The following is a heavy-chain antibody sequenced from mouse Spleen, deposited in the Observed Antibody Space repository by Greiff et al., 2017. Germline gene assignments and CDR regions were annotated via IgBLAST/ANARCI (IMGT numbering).Heavy chain of an antibody. J-gene: IGHJ3*01. V-gene: IGHV3-6*01. CDR2: ISYDGSN. D-gene: IGHD4-1*01. CDR1: GYSITSGYY. CDR3: ARESNWDEGTFAY. Sequence: ESGPGLVKPSQSLSLTCSVTGYSITSGYYWNWIRQFPGNKLEWMGYISYDGSNNYNPSLKNRISITRDTSKNQFFLKLNSVTTEDTATYYCARESNWDEGTFAYWGQGTLVTVSA.